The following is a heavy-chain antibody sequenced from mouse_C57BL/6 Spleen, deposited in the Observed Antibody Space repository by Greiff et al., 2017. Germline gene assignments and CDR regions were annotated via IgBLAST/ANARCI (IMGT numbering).Heavy chain of an antibody. CDR3: ARGGYYYGVEGLGYFDV. V-gene: IGHV1-64*01. CDR1: GYTFTSYW. J-gene: IGHJ1*03. CDR2: IHPNSGST. D-gene: IGHD1-1*01. Sequence: VQLQQSGAELVKPGASVKLSCKASGYTFTSYWMHWVKQRPGQGLEWIGMIHPNSGSTNYNEKFKSKATLTVDKSSSTAYMQLSSLTSEDSAVYYCARGGYYYGVEGLGYFDVWGTGTTVTVSS.